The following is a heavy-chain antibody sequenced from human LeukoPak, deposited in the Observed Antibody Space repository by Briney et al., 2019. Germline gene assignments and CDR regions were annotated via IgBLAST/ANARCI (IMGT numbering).Heavy chain of an antibody. D-gene: IGHD3-10*01. Sequence: SETLSLTCTVSGGSISSSSYYRGWIRQPPGKGLEWIGSIYYSGSTYYNPSLKSRVTISVDASKNQFSLKLNSVTAADTAVYYCANILYYVSGSPSNWGQETLVTVSS. CDR2: IYYSGST. CDR3: ANILYYVSGSPSN. V-gene: IGHV4-39*01. CDR1: GGSISSSSYY. J-gene: IGHJ4*02.